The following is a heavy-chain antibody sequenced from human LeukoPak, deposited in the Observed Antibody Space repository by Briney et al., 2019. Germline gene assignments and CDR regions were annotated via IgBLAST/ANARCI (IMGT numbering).Heavy chain of an antibody. CDR1: GGSISSGGYY. CDR2: IYYSGST. V-gene: IGHV4-31*03. D-gene: IGHD6-19*01. Sequence: SETLSLTCTVSGGSISSGGYYWSWVRQHPGKGLEWIEYIYYSGSTYYNPSLKSRVTISVDTSKNQFSLKLSSVTAADTAVYYCARAFDSHSSGWKYYFDYWGQGTLVTVSS. CDR3: ARAFDSHSSGWKYYFDY. J-gene: IGHJ4*02.